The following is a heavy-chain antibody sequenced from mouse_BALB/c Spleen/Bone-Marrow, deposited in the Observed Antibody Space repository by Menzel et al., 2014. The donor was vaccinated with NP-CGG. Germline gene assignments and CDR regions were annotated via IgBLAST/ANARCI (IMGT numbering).Heavy chain of an antibody. D-gene: IGHD2-14*01. J-gene: IGHJ4*01. CDR3: ARENYRYFYAMDY. Sequence: EVHLVESGGGLVQPGGSLKLSCAASGFTFSNYGMSWVRQTPDKRLELVATINSNGGSTYYPDSVKGRFTISRGNAKNTLYLQMSSLRSEHTAMYYCARENYRYFYAMDYWGQGTSVTVSS. V-gene: IGHV5-6-3*01. CDR1: GFTFSNYG. CDR2: INSNGGST.